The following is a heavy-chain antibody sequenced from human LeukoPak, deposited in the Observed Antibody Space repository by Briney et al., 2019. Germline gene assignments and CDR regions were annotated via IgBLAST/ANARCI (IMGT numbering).Heavy chain of an antibody. D-gene: IGHD2-15*01. CDR3: AKGNRWYWSGGSCLPDY. CDR2: ISYDGSNK. J-gene: IGHJ4*02. Sequence: GRSLRLSCAASGFTLSSYDMHWVRQAPGKGLEWVAVISYDGSNKYYADSVKGRFTISRDNSKNTLYLQMNSLRAEDTAVYYCAKGNRWYWSGGSCLPDYWGQGTLVTVSS. CDR1: GFTLSSYD. V-gene: IGHV3-30*18.